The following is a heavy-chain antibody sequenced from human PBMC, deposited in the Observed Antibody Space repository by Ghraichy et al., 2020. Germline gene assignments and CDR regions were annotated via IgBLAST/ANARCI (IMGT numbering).Heavy chain of an antibody. CDR1: GFTLSSYS. J-gene: IGHJ6*02. CDR2: ITSSGRTI. D-gene: IGHD2-21*01. V-gene: IGHV3-48*02. CDR3: ARASRVVRFYYYDGMDV. Sequence: GGSLRLSCVGSGFTLSSYSMNWVRQSPEKGLEWVSYITSSGRTISYADSVKGRFTISRDNAQNALYLQMKSLRDDDTGVYYCARASRVVRFYYYDGMDVWGQGTPVTV.